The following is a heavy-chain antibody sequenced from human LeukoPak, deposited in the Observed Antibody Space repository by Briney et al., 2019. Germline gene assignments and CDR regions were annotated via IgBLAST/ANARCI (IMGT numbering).Heavy chain of an antibody. J-gene: IGHJ4*02. V-gene: IGHV1-18*01. CDR1: GYTFTSYG. CDR3: ARVPLYDSSGLDY. D-gene: IGHD3-22*01. CDR2: ISAYNGNT. Sequence: ASVKVSCKASGYTFTSYGISWVRQAPGQGLEWMGWISAYNGNTNYAQKLQGRVTMTTDTSTSTVYMELRSLRSDDTAVYYCARVPLYDSSGLDYWGQGTLVTVSS.